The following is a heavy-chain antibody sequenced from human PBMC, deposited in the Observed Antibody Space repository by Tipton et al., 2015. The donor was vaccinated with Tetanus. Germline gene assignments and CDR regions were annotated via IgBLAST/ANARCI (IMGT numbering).Heavy chain of an antibody. V-gene: IGHV4-31*03. CDR2: IYNSGST. D-gene: IGHD1-7*01. CDR1: GGSISSGGYY. J-gene: IGHJ5*01. Sequence: TLSLTCTVSGGSISSGGYYCSCIRQHPGKGLERSGDIYNSGSTYYNPSLKSRVTISVDASKNQFSLKLNSVTAADTAVYFCASHRARGACVWNYPGSW. CDR3: ASHRARGACVWNYPGS.